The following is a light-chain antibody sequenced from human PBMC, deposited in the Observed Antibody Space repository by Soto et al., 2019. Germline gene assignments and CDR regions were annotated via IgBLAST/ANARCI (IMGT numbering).Light chain of an antibody. V-gene: IGKV3-20*01. CDR1: QSVSSSY. Sequence: EIVLTQSPGTLSLSPGERATLSCRASQSVSSSYLAWYQQKPGQAPRLLIYAASSRATCIPDRFSGSGSGTDFTLTISRLEPEDFALYYCQQYGSSLPLTFGGGTTVEIK. J-gene: IGKJ4*01. CDR3: QQYGSSLPLT. CDR2: AAS.